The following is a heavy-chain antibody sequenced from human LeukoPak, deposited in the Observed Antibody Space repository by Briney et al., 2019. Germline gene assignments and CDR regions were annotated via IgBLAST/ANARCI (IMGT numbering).Heavy chain of an antibody. J-gene: IGHJ3*02. V-gene: IGHV4-59*01. CDR1: GGSMYNYY. D-gene: IGHD1-26*01. CDR3: ARILEGSGAAFDI. Sequence: SETLSLTCIVSGGSMYNYYWSWIRQPPGKGLEWIAYIHYTGITNYNPFLKSRVTISLDTSKNQFSLKLNSVTAADTAFYYCARILEGSGAAFDIWGQGTMVTVSS. CDR2: IHYTGIT.